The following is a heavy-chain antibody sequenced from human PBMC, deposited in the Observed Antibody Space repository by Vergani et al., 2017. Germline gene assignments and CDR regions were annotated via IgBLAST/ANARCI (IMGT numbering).Heavy chain of an antibody. V-gene: IGHV3-33*01. Sequence: QVQLVESGGGVVKPGRSLRLSCAASGFTFSSYGMHWVRKAPGKGLEWVAVIWYDGSNKYYADSVKGRFTISRDNSKNTLYLQMNSLRADDTAVYYCARDLAGATSYWGQGTLVTVSS. J-gene: IGHJ4*02. CDR2: IWYDGSNK. D-gene: IGHD1-26*01. CDR1: GFTFSSYG. CDR3: ARDLAGATSY.